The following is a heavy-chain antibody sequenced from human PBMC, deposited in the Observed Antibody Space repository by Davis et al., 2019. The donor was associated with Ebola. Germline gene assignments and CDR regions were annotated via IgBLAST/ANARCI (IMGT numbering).Heavy chain of an antibody. CDR3: ARGVRTAFDI. J-gene: IGHJ3*02. CDR1: GGSFSGYY. CDR2: INHSGST. Sequence: MPGGSLRLSCAVYGGSFSGYYWSWIRQPPGKGLEWIGEINHSGSTNYNPSLKSRVTISVDTSKNQFSLKLSSVTAADTAVYYCARGVRTAFDIWGQGTMVTVSS. D-gene: IGHD3-10*01. V-gene: IGHV4-34*01.